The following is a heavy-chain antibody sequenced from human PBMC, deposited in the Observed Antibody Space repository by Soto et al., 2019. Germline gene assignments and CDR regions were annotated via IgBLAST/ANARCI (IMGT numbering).Heavy chain of an antibody. V-gene: IGHV4-31*03. CDR1: GGSISSGSYY. D-gene: IGHD3-22*01. CDR2: IYSTEST. CDR3: ARSDSSGKTRYYFDH. J-gene: IGHJ4*02. Sequence: QVQLQESGPGLVKPSQTLSLTCTVSGGSISSGSYYWSWIRQHPGKGLEWIGYIYSTESTNYHPSLKSRLTISVDMSASQVSLKLSSVTVADTAVYYCARSDSSGKTRYYFDHWGQGTLVTVSS.